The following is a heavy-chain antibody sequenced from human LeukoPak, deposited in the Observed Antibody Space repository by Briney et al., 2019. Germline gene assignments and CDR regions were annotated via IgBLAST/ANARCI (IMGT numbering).Heavy chain of an antibody. CDR1: GFTFSSYA. D-gene: IGHD2-2*01. J-gene: IGHJ4*02. CDR2: ISGSGGST. V-gene: IGHV3-23*01. CDR3: AKGVVVAPDVTPFDY. Sequence: GGSLRLSCAASGFTFSSYAMSWVRQAPGKGLEWVSGISGSGGSTYYADSVKGRFTISRDNSKNTLYLQMNSLRAEDTAVYYCAKGVVVAPDVTPFDYWGQGTLVTVSS.